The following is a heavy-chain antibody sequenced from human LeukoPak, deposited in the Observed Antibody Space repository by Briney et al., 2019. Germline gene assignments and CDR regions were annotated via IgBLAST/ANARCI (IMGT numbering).Heavy chain of an antibody. V-gene: IGHV3-21*01. CDR1: GCTFSSYS. Sequence: GGSLRLSCAASGCTFSSYSMNWVRQAPGKGLEWVSSISSSSSYIYYADSVKGRFTISRDNSKNTLYLQMNSLRAEDTAVYYCAKDETDEEDVWGKGTTVTVSS. CDR2: ISSSSSYI. CDR3: AKDETDEEDV. J-gene: IGHJ6*04.